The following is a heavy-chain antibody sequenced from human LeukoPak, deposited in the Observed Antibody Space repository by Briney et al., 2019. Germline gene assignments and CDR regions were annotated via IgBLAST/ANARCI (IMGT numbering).Heavy chain of an antibody. CDR1: GYSISSSNW. CDR3: ARISGRYYYYYMDV. V-gene: IGHV4-28*06. J-gene: IGHJ6*03. Sequence: SETLSLTCAVSGYSISSSNWWGWIRQPPGKGLEWIGYIYYSGSTNYNPSLKSRVTMSVDTSKNQFSLKLSSVTALDTAVYYCARISGRYYYYYMDVWGKGTTVTVSS. CDR2: IYYSGST.